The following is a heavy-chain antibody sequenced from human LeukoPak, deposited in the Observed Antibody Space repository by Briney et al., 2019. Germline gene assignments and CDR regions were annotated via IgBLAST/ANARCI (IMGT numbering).Heavy chain of an antibody. D-gene: IGHD3-10*01. CDR3: ARAQYGSGSYGLGY. CDR1: GYTFTSYD. CDR2: MNPNSGNT. V-gene: IGHV1-8*03. J-gene: IGHJ4*02. Sequence: ASVKVSCKASGYTFTSYDINWVRQATGQGLEWKGWMNPNSGNTGYAQKFQGRVTITRNTSISTAYMELSSLRSEDTAVYYCARAQYGSGSYGLGYWGQGTLVTVSS.